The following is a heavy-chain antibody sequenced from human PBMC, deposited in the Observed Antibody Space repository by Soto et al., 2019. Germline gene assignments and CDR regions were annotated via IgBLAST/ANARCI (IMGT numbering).Heavy chain of an antibody. CDR2: IRSKANSYAT. CDR1: GFTFSGSA. D-gene: IGHD1-1*01. V-gene: IGHV3-73*01. Sequence: EVQLVESGGGLVQPGGSLKLSCAASGFTFSGSAMHWVRQASGKGLEWVGRIRSKANSYATAYAASVKGRFTISRDDSKNTAYRQMNSLKTEDTAVYYCTRRWNDFGDAFDIWGQGTMVTVSS. J-gene: IGHJ3*02. CDR3: TRRWNDFGDAFDI.